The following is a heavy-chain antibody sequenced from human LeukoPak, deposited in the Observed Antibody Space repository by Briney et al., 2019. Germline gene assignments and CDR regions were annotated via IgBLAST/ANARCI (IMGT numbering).Heavy chain of an antibody. V-gene: IGHV4-61*01. CDR3: ARGIAYYYYMDV. CDR2: IYYSGST. J-gene: IGHJ6*03. Sequence: SETLSLTCTVSGGSISISSYYWSWIRQPPGKGLEWIGYIYYSGSTNYNPSLKSRVTISVDTSKNQFSLKLSSVTAADTAVYYCARGIAYYYYMDVWGKGTTVTISS. CDR1: GGSISISSYY.